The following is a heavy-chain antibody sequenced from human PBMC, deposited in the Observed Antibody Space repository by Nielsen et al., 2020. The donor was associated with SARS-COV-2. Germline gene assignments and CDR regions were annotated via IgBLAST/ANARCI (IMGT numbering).Heavy chain of an antibody. Sequence: GESLKISCAASGFSFSDSSMNWVRQASGKGLEWLGRMRSKANDYATEYPASVKGRFFISRDDSKNTAYLLMNSLKTDDTAVYYCTRVNPSSGSWFDAFDIWGQGTLVTVSS. V-gene: IGHV3-73*01. D-gene: IGHD6-25*01. CDR3: TRVNPSSGSWFDAFDI. CDR1: GFSFSDSS. CDR2: MRSKANDYAT. J-gene: IGHJ3*02.